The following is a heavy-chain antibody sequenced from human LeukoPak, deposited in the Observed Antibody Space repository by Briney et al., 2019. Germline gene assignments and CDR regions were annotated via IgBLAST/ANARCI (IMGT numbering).Heavy chain of an antibody. CDR1: GYIFSDYY. CDR3: ARGAEAETSPLDF. D-gene: IGHD6-13*01. V-gene: IGHV1-2*02. CDR2: INPKSGAA. Sequence: ASVKVSCKCSGYIFSDYYMHWVRQPPGQGLAWLGWINPKSGAADYAQQFRGRVTMTRDTSINTDYMEMKRVTSDDTAVYYCARGAEAETSPLDFWGQGTLVIVS. J-gene: IGHJ4*02.